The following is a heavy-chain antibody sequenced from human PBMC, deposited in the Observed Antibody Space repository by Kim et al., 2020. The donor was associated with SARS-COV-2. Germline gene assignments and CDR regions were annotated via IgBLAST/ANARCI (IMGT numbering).Heavy chain of an antibody. D-gene: IGHD2-21*01. V-gene: IGHV4-34*01. CDR1: GGSFSDYY. J-gene: IGHJ6*03. CDR2: INHSGST. Sequence: SETLSLTCAVYGGSFSDYYWSWIRQPPGKGLEWIGEINHSGSTNYNPSLKSRVTISVDTSKNQFSLKLTSVTAADTAVYFCAGGVITGYFFYYMDVWGKGTTVTVSS. CDR3: AGGVITGYFFYYMDV.